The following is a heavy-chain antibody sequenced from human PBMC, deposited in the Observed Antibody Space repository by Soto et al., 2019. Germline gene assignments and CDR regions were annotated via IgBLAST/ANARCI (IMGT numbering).Heavy chain of an antibody. J-gene: IGHJ3*02. D-gene: IGHD2-2*01. Sequence: SETLSLTCTVSGGSISSGGYYWSWIRQHPGKGLEWIGYIYYSGSTYYNPSLKSRVTISVDTSKNQFSLKLSSVTAADTAVYYCARDSLSPPQNYCSSTSCHITGAFDIWGQGTMVTVSS. CDR3: ARDSLSPPQNYCSSTSCHITGAFDI. CDR1: GGSISSGGYY. V-gene: IGHV4-31*03. CDR2: IYYSGST.